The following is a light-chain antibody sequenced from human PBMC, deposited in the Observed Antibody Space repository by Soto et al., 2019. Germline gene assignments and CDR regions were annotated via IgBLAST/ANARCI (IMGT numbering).Light chain of an antibody. Sequence: IQMPQSPSPLSASVGDRFTITCRASQSISSYLNWYQQKPGKDPKVLIYVASTLQSGVPSRFSGSGSGTDFTLTITSLQPEDVATYYCQQSYRYPYTFGQGTKLEIK. V-gene: IGKV1-39*01. CDR2: VAS. CDR3: QQSYRYPYT. J-gene: IGKJ2*01. CDR1: QSISSY.